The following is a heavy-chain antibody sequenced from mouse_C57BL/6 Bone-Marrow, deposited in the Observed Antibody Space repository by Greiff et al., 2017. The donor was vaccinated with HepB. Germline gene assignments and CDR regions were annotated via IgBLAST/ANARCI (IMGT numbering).Heavy chain of an antibody. CDR1: GFNIKDDY. Sequence: EVQLQHSGAELVRPGASVKLSCTASGFNIKDDYMHWVKQRPEQGLEWIGWIDPENGDTEYASKFQGKATITADTSSNTAYLQLSSLTSEDTAVYYCTTGTDAMDYWGQGTSVTVSS. D-gene: IGHD4-1*01. V-gene: IGHV14-4*01. J-gene: IGHJ4*01. CDR2: IDPENGDT. CDR3: TTGTDAMDY.